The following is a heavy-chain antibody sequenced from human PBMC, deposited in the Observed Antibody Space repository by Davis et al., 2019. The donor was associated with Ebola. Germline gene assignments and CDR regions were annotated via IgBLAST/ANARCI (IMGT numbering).Heavy chain of an antibody. D-gene: IGHD2-8*02. J-gene: IGHJ3*01. CDR3: ASLRRTITGMDDAFDV. CDR2: IFPGDSDT. V-gene: IGHV5-51*01. CDR1: GYSFTSYW. Sequence: KVSCKGSGYSFTSYWIVWVRQMPGKGLECMGIIFPGDSDTRYSPSFQGQVTISADKSITTAYLQWSSLKASDTAMYYCASLRRTITGMDDAFDVWGQGTMVSVSS.